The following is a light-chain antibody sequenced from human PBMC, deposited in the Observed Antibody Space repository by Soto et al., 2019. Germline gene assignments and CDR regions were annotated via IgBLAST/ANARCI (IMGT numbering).Light chain of an antibody. V-gene: IGKV1-17*01. CDR1: QGIRND. CDR3: MQNTHSPRT. J-gene: IGKJ1*01. CDR2: DAS. Sequence: DIQMTQSPSSLSASVGDRFTITCRASQGIRNDLGWYQQKPGKSPKRLXYDASSLQSGVPSRFSGSGSGTDFTLKISRVEAEDVGLYYCMQNTHSPRTFGQGTKVDIK.